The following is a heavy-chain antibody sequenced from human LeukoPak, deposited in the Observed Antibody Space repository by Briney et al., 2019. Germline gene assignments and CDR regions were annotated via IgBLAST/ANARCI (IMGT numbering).Heavy chain of an antibody. D-gene: IGHD6-13*01. Sequence: GGSLRLSCAASGFTFSSYAMSWVRQAPGKGLEWVSAISGSGGSTYYADSVKGRFTISRDNSKNTLYLQMNSLRAEDTAVCYCAKDRRSWPYYFDYWGQGTLVTVSS. CDR2: ISGSGGST. CDR1: GFTFSSYA. V-gene: IGHV3-23*01. J-gene: IGHJ4*02. CDR3: AKDRRSWPYYFDY.